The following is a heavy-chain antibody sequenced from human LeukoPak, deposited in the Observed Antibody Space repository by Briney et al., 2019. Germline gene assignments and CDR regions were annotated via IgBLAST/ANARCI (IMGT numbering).Heavy chain of an antibody. J-gene: IGHJ5*02. D-gene: IGHD3-10*01. CDR2: IYHSGNT. CDR1: GGSFSSSAYY. Sequence: KPSETLSLTCIVSGGSFSSSAYYWGWIRQPPGEGLQWIGSIYHSGNTYYNSSLKSRVTISVDTSTSQFSLRLSSVTAADTAIYYCARHYGPWGQGTLVTVSS. V-gene: IGHV4-39*01. CDR3: ARHYGP.